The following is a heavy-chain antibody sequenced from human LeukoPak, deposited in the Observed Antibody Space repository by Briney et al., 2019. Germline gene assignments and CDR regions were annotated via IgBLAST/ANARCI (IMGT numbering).Heavy chain of an antibody. CDR3: ATGSRGYSYGYHQVFDY. CDR2: FDPEDGET. J-gene: IGHJ4*02. D-gene: IGHD5-18*01. V-gene: IGHV1-24*01. CDR1: GYTLTELS. Sequence: ASVKVSCKVSGYTLTELSMHWVRQAPGKGLEWMGGFDPEDGETIYAQKFQGRVTMTEDTSTDTAYMELSSLRSEDTAVYYCATGSRGYSYGYHQVFDYWGQGTLVTVSS.